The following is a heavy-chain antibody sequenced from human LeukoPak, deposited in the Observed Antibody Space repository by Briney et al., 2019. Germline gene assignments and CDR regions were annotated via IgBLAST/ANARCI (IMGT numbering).Heavy chain of an antibody. CDR2: IHYSGST. Sequence: PSETLSLTCTVSGGSISSNYWSWIRQPPGKGLEWIAYIHYSGSTNYNPSLKSRVTISLDTSKNQFSLKVSSVTAAVTAVYYCAKEGGHSGWFDPWGQGTLVTVSS. V-gene: IGHV4-59*01. D-gene: IGHD4-23*01. CDR3: AKEGGHSGWFDP. CDR1: GGSISSNY. J-gene: IGHJ5*02.